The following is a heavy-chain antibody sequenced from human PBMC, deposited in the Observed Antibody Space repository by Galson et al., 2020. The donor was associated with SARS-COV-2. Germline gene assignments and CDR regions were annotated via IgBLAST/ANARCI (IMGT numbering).Heavy chain of an antibody. CDR1: GYTFTSYY. V-gene: IGHV1-46*01. Sequence: ASVKVSCKTSGYTFTSYYIHWVRQAPGQGLEWVGIINPRDDITSYAQKFQGRVTMTRDTSTSTVHMELSSLRPEDTAVYYCARDWGDTSSSGFDYWGRGALVTVSS. CDR2: INPRDDIT. J-gene: IGHJ4*02. CDR3: ARDWGDTSSSGFDY. D-gene: IGHD2-21*01.